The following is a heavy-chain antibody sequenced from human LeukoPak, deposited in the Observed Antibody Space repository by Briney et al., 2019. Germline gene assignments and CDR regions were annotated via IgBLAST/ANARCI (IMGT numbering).Heavy chain of an antibody. V-gene: IGHV3-49*03. J-gene: IGHJ6*04. CDR3: TRDHDFWGGPLDV. CDR2: IRRKGYGGTT. D-gene: IGHD3-3*01. CDR1: GFAFGDYS. Sequence: GGSLRLSCTGSGFAFGDYSMSWFRQAPGKGLEWVGFIRRKGYGGTTEYAASVKGRFTISRDDSKSTAYLQMNSLKTEDTAVYYCTRDHDFWGGPLDVWGTGTTVTVSS.